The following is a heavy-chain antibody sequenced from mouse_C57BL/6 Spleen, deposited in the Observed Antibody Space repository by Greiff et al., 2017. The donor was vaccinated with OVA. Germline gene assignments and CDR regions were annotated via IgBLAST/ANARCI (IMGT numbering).Heavy chain of an antibody. J-gene: IGHJ3*01. CDR3: TTDDGYYVDAY. V-gene: IGHV14-4*01. CDR2: IDPENGDT. CDR1: GFNIKDDY. Sequence: EVQLQQSGAELVRPGASVKLSCTASGFNIKDDYMHWVKQRTEQGLEWIGWIDPENGDTEYASKFKGKATITADTSSNTAYLQLSSLTSEDTAVYYCTTDDGYYVDAYWGQGTLVTVSA. D-gene: IGHD2-3*01.